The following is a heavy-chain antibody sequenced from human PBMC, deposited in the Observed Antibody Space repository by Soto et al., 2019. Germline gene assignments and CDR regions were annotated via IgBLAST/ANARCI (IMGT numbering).Heavy chain of an antibody. CDR3: ARDDYGGNPRNYYYYGMDV. J-gene: IGHJ6*04. Sequence: ASVKVSCKASGYTFTSYGISWVRQAPGQGLEWMGWISAYNGNTNYAQKLQGRVTMTTDTSTSTAYMELRSLRSDDTAVYYCARDDYGGNPRNYYYYGMDVWGKGTTVIVSS. CDR1: GYTFTSYG. D-gene: IGHD4-17*01. CDR2: ISAYNGNT. V-gene: IGHV1-18*01.